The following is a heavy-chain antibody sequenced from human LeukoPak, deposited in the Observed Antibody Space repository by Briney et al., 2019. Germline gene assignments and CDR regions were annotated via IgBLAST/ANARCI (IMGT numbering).Heavy chain of an antibody. J-gene: IGHJ5*02. Sequence: ASVKVSCKASGYTFTGYYMHWVRQAPGQGLEWMGWINPNSGGTNYAQKFQGRVTMTRDTSFSTAYMELTRLRSDDTAVYYCARDYFEGEAVAGILWFDPWGQGTLVTVSS. CDR1: GYTFTGYY. CDR2: INPNSGGT. V-gene: IGHV1-2*02. D-gene: IGHD6-19*01. CDR3: ARDYFEGEAVAGILWFDP.